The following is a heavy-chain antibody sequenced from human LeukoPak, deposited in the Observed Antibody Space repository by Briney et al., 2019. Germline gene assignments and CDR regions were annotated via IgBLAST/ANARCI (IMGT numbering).Heavy chain of an antibody. CDR2: IYYSGST. J-gene: IGHJ6*02. CDR3: ARDRGIGRGYYYYGMDV. Sequence: KPSETLSLTCTVSGGSISSYYWSWIRQPPGKGLEWIGYIYYSGSTNYNPSLKSRVTISVDTSKNQFSLELSSVTAADTAVYYCARDRGIGRGYYYYGMDVWGQGTTVTVSS. CDR1: GGSISSYY. V-gene: IGHV4-59*12. D-gene: IGHD6-13*01.